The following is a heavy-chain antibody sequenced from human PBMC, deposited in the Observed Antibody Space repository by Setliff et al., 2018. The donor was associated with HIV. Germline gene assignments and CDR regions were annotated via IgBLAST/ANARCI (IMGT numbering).Heavy chain of an antibody. D-gene: IGHD3-22*01. CDR2: VNHSGTT. V-gene: IGHV4-34*01. J-gene: IGHJ4*02. CDR3: ARGHDSSGYFGIDY. CDR1: GGSFSGYY. Sequence: SETLSLTCAVYGGSFSGYYWSWIRQPPGKGLEWIGEVNHSGTTNYNPSLKSRVTISVDTSKNQFSLKLSSVTAADTAVYYCARGHDSSGYFGIDYWGQGTLVTVSS.